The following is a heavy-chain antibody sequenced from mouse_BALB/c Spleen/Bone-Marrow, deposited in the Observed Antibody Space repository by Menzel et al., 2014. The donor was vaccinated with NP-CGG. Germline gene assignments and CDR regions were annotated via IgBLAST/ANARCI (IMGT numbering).Heavy chain of an antibody. CDR1: GFTFSNYA. CDR3: TRQGDYRDAMDY. J-gene: IGHJ4*01. CDR2: FSSGGGYS. V-gene: IGHV5-9-3*01. D-gene: IGHD2-12*01. Sequence: EVKLVESGGGLVKPGRSLHLSCAASGFTFSNYAMSWVRQTPEKGLKWVATFSSGGGYSYYPATLKGRFTISRDNAKNILYLQMSILRTEDTAMYYCTRQGDYRDAMDYWGQGTSVTVSS.